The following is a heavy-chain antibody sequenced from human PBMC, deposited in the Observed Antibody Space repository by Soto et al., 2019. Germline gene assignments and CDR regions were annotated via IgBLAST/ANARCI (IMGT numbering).Heavy chain of an antibody. CDR2: IIPIFGTA. Sequence: SVKVSCKASGGTFSSYAISWVRQAPGQGLEWMGGIIPIFGTANYAQKFQGRVTTTADKSTSTAYMELSSLRSEDTAVYYCARDAIVVVPAAISRNWFDPWGQGTLVPVSS. CDR1: GGTFSSYA. V-gene: IGHV1-69*06. CDR3: ARDAIVVVPAAISRNWFDP. D-gene: IGHD2-2*01. J-gene: IGHJ5*02.